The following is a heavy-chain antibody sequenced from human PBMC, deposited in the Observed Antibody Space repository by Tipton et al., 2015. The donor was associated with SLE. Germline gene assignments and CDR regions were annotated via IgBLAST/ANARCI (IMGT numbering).Heavy chain of an antibody. V-gene: IGHV3-33*01. D-gene: IGHD6-13*01. J-gene: IGHJ4*02. CDR3: ARSWGGVIGYSSSWLFDY. CDR1: GFTFSSYG. Sequence: SLRLSCAASGFTFSSYGMHWVRQAPGKGLEWVAFIRFDGNYNYYADSVKGRFTISRDNSKNTLYLQMNSLRAEDTAVYYCARSWGGVIGYSSSWLFDYWGQGTLVTVSS. CDR2: IRFDGNYN.